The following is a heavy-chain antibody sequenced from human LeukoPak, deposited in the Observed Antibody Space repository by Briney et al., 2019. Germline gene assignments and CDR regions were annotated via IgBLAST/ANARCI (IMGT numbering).Heavy chain of an antibody. CDR2: IISAGAA. V-gene: IGHV3-23*01. CDR1: GFIFSNYA. D-gene: IGHD4-17*01. J-gene: IGHJ3*01. Sequence: GGSLRLSCVGSGFIFSNYALFWVRQAPGTGLEWVSAIISAGAAFYSDSVGGRFIMSTDNSKNTLYLQMSSLRDEDTAIYYCARDPNGDYVGAFDFWGQGTMVTVSS. CDR3: ARDPNGDYVGAFDF.